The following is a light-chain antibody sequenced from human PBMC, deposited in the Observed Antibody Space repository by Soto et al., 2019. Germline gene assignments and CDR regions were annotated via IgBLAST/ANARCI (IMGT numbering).Light chain of an antibody. J-gene: IGLJ1*01. CDR2: EGI. CDR1: SSNIGGYNV. CDR3: CSYAGSTTSPYV. V-gene: IGLV2-23*01. Sequence: QSVLTQPASVSGSPGQSITISCSGTSSNIGGYNVVSWYQQHPGKAPKVIVYEGIKRPSGVSDRFSGSKSGNTASLTISGLQAEDEADYYCCSYAGSTTSPYVFGTGTKVTVL.